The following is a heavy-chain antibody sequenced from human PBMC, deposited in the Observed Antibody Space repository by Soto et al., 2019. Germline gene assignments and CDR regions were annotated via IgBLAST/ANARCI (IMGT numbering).Heavy chain of an antibody. CDR2: IYSSRST. Sequence: QVQLQESGPGLVKPSETLSLTCTVSCEVNTDYYWSWIRQSPGKGLEWMGFIYSSRSTRYNPSLISRMTMSLDTSKNQFSLKLSSVAAAETAVYYSARHLSVRAVFDFWAQGTQVTVSS. CDR1: CEVNTDYY. CDR3: ARHLSVRAVFDF. D-gene: IGHD3-10*01. J-gene: IGHJ4*02. V-gene: IGHV4-4*09.